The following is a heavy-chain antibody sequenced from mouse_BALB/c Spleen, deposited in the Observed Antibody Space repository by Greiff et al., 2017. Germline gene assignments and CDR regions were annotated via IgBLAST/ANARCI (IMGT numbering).Heavy chain of an antibody. CDR2: ISDGGSYT. J-gene: IGHJ3*01. D-gene: IGHD2-1*01. Sequence: EVMLVESGGGLVKPGGSLKLSCAASGFTFSDYYMYWVRQTPEKRLEWVATISDGGSYTYYPDSVKGRFTISRDNAKNNLYLQMSSLKSEDTAMYYCARGGGNAGFFAYWGQGTVVTVSA. CDR3: ARGGGNAGFFAY. V-gene: IGHV5-4*02. CDR1: GFTFSDYY.